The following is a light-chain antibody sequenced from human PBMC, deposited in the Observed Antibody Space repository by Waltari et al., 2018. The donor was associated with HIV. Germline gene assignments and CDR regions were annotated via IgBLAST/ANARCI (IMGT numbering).Light chain of an antibody. Sequence: QSAVTQPASVSGFPGQSITISCTGPRSDDESDNSVSLYQQHPGKAPKLLIYDVSKRPSGVSNHFSGSKSGNTASLTVSGLQAEDEADYYCCSYAGSSTGVFGGGTRLTVL. CDR3: CSYAGSSTGV. V-gene: IGLV2-23*02. CDR2: DVS. CDR1: RSDDESDNS. J-gene: IGLJ3*02.